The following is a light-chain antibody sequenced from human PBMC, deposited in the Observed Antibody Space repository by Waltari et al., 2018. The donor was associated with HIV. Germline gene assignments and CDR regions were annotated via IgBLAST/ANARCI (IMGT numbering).Light chain of an antibody. CDR2: SNN. CDR1: SSNIGSNT. Sequence: QSVLTQPPSASGTPGQRVTISCSGSSSNIGSNTVNWYQQLPGTAPKLLIYSNNQRPCGVPDRFAGSKSGTSVSLAISGLQSEDDTDYDCAAWDDSLNGWVFGGGTKLTVL. CDR3: AAWDDSLNGWV. V-gene: IGLV1-44*01. J-gene: IGLJ3*02.